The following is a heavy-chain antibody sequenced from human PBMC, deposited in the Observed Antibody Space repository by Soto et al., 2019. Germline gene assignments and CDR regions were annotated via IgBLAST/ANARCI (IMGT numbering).Heavy chain of an antibody. CDR1: GYTFTGYY. D-gene: IGHD3-22*01. CDR3: ASISINYYDSSGYWNY. CDR2: INPNSGGT. V-gene: IGHV1-2*02. Sequence: ASVKVSCKASGYTFTGYYMHWVRQAPGQGLEWMGWINPNSGGTNYAQKFQGRVTMTRDTSISTAYMELSRLRSDDTAVYYCASISINYYDSSGYWNYWGRGTLVTVSS. J-gene: IGHJ4*02.